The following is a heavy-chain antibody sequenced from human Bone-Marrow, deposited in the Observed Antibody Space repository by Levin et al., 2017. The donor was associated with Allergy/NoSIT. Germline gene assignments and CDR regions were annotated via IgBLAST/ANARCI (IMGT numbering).Heavy chain of an antibody. CDR2: IYDIGGT. CDR1: GGSITSSSHY. CDR3: ARHDRWGDIEPLFDP. Sequence: SETLSLTCSVSGGSITSSSHYWGWIRQPPGGGREWMGSIYDIGGTNYTPSRRSRVTISVETSRNKSSLNLTSVTAADTAVYSCARHDRWGDIEPLFDPWGQGTLVTVSS. D-gene: IGHD3-10*01. J-gene: IGHJ5*02. V-gene: IGHV4-39*01.